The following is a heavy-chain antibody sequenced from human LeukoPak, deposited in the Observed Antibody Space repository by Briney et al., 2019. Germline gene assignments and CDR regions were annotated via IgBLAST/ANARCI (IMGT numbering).Heavy chain of an antibody. D-gene: IGHD6-13*01. Sequence: SETLSLTCTVSGGSISSYYWSWIRQPPGKGLEWIGYIYYSGSTNYNPSLKSRATISVDTSKNQFSLKLSSVTAADTAVYYCARDYSSSWANWFDPWGQGTLVTVSS. CDR1: GGSISSYY. CDR2: IYYSGST. CDR3: ARDYSSSWANWFDP. V-gene: IGHV4-59*01. J-gene: IGHJ5*02.